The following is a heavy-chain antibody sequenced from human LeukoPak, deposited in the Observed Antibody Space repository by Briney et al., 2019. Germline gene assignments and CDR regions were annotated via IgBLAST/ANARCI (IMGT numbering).Heavy chain of an antibody. D-gene: IGHD3-22*01. CDR3: ARDFGDYYYDTPAAFDI. Sequence: AGGSLRLSCAASGFTFSSYSMNWVRQAPGKGLEWVSSISSSSSYIYYADPVKGRFTISRDNAKNSLYLQMNSLRAEDTAVYYCARDFGDYYYDTPAAFDIWGQGTMVTVSS. V-gene: IGHV3-21*01. CDR2: ISSSSSYI. CDR1: GFTFSSYS. J-gene: IGHJ3*02.